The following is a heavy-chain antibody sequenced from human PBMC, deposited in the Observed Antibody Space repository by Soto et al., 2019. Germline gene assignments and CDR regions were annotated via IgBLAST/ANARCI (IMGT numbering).Heavy chain of an antibody. Sequence: ASVKVSCKASGGTFSSYAISWVRQAPGQGLEWMGGIIPIFGIANYAQKFQGRVTITADKSTSTAYMELSSLRSEDTAVYYCARMIAAAVGYYYYYMDVWGKGTTVTVSS. J-gene: IGHJ6*03. D-gene: IGHD6-13*01. CDR2: IIPIFGIA. CDR1: GGTFSSYA. CDR3: ARMIAAAVGYYYYYMDV. V-gene: IGHV1-69*10.